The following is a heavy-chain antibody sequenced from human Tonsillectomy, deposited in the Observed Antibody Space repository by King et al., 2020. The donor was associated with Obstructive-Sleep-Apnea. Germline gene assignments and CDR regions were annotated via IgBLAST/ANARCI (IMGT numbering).Heavy chain of an antibody. V-gene: IGHV2-5*02. CDR3: AHSARPMDQSAFDY. CDR1: GFSLTTNGVG. J-gene: IGHJ4*02. D-gene: IGHD3-10*01. CDR2: FFWDDDK. Sequence: QVTLKESGPTLVKPTQTLTLTCTFSGFSLTTNGVGVGWIRQPPGKALEWLALFFWDDDKRYRPSLRSRLTITKDTSKNQVVLKMTNMDPVDTATYYCAHSARPMDQSAFDYWGQGTLVTVSS.